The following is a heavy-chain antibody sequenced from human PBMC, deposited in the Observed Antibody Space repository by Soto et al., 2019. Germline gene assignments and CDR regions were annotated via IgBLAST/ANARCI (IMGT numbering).Heavy chain of an antibody. D-gene: IGHD2-21*02. V-gene: IGHV1-69*01. CDR1: GGTFSSYA. J-gene: IGHJ6*01. CDR2: IIPIFGTA. Sequence: QVQLVQSGAEVKKPGSSVKVSCKASGGTFSSYAISWVRQAPGQGLEWMGGIIPIFGTANYAQKFQGRVTITADESTSKAYMELSSLRSEDTAVYYCASVRDCGGDCYSSYGMDVWGQGTTVTVSS. CDR3: ASVRDCGGDCYSSYGMDV.